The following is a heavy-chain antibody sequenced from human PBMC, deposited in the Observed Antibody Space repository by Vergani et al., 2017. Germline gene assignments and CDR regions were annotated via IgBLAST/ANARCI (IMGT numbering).Heavy chain of an antibody. V-gene: IGHV4-31*03. CDR2: NHYSGST. CDR1: GGSISSGGYY. CDR3: ARALPSAFWSGYYWGDYFDY. Sequence: QVQLQESGPGLVKPSQTLSLTCTVSGGSISSGGYYWSWIRQHPGKGLEWMGYNHYSGSTYYNHSLKSRVTISVDKSKNQFSLKLSSVPAADTAVYYCARALPSAFWSGYYWGDYFDYWGQGALVTVSS. J-gene: IGHJ4*02. D-gene: IGHD3-3*01.